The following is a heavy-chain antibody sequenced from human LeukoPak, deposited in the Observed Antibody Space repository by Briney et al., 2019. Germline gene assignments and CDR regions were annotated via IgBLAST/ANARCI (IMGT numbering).Heavy chain of an antibody. J-gene: IGHJ4*02. CDR2: IYSGGST. V-gene: IGHV3-66*01. Sequence: GGSLRLSCAASGFTVSSNYMSWVRQAPGKGLEWVSVIYSGGSTYYADSVKGRFTISRDNSKNTLYLQMNSLRAEDMAVYYCAREGSIAAAGRGDYYFDYWGQGTLVTVSS. CDR3: AREGSIAAAGRGDYYFDY. D-gene: IGHD6-13*01. CDR1: GFTVSSNY.